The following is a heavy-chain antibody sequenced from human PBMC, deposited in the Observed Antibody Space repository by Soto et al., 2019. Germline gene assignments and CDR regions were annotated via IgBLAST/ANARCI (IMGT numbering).Heavy chain of an antibody. CDR1: GGSFSGYY. CDR3: ARELITMVRGVTLNYYYYYGMDV. Sequence: PSETLSLTCAVYGGSFSGYYWSWIRQPPGKGLEWIGEINHSGSTNYNPSLKSRVTISVDTSKNQSSLKLSSVTAADTAVYYCARELITMVRGVTLNYYYYYGMDVWGQGTTVTVSS. D-gene: IGHD3-10*01. J-gene: IGHJ6*02. CDR2: INHSGST. V-gene: IGHV4-34*01.